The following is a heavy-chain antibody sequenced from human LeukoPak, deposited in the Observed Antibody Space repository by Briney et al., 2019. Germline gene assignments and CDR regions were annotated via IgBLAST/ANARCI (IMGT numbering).Heavy chain of an antibody. J-gene: IGHJ3*02. Sequence: GGSLRLSCAASGFTFSIYWMSWVRQAPGKGLEWVATVKPDGSKTYYMDSVKGRFSVSRDNAENSLYLQMNSLRAEDTAVYYCAFLQLVRDAFDIWGQGTMVTVSS. CDR3: AFLQLVRDAFDI. CDR1: GFTFSIYW. V-gene: IGHV3-7*02. CDR2: VKPDGSKT. D-gene: IGHD6-6*01.